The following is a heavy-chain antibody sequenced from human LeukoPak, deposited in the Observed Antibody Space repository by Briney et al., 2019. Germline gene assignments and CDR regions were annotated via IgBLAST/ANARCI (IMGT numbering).Heavy chain of an antibody. CDR3: AKDLHGGNSPIDY. CDR1: GFTFSSYA. Sequence: PGGSLRLSCAASGFTFSSYAMSWVRQAPGKGLEGVSAISGSGGSTYYADSVKGRFTISRDNSKNTLYLQMNSLRAEDTAVYYCAKDLHGGNSPIDYWGQGTLVTVSS. J-gene: IGHJ4*02. V-gene: IGHV3-23*01. D-gene: IGHD4-23*01. CDR2: ISGSGGST.